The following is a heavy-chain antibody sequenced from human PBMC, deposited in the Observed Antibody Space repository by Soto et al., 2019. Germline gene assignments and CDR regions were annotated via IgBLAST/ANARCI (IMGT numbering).Heavy chain of an antibody. CDR2: MNPNSCNT. CDR3: ARARESETWIQLWTEFGP. D-gene: IGHD5-18*01. J-gene: IGHJ5*01. CDR1: GYTFTSYD. Sequence: QVQLVQSVAEVKKPGASVKVSCKASGYTFTSYDINWVRQATGKGLEWMGWMNPNSCNTGYAQKCEGRVTMTSNTSISTAYMALSSLRSEDTAVYYCARARESETWIQLWTEFGPWGQGTPVPVS. V-gene: IGHV1-8*01.